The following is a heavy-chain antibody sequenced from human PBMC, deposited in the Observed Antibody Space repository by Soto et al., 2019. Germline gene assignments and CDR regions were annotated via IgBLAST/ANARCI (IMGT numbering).Heavy chain of an antibody. D-gene: IGHD4-17*01. CDR3: ARHINEGYADSGDGRRNH. CDR1: GGSSSRHN. J-gene: IGHJ5*02. V-gene: IGHV1-69*02. CDR2: MIYILGIT. Sequence: QVQLVQSGAEVKKPGSSVKVSCKASGGSSSRHNINWLRQAPGQGLEWIGGMIYILGITNYAQKFQGRVTITADKSTSTAYMELSGLRSDDTAVYYCARHINEGYADSGDGRRNHWGQGTLVTVSS.